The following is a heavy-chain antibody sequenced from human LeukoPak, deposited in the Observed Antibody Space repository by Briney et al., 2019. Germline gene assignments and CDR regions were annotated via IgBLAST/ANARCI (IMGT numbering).Heavy chain of an antibody. V-gene: IGHV4-31*03. Sequence: PSETLSLTCTVSGGSISSGGYYWSWIRQHPGKGLEWIGYIYYSGSTYYNPSLKSRVTISVDTSKNQFSLKLSSVTAADTAVYYCARGGVVVAAHVWGQGTTVTVSS. CDR2: IYYSGST. J-gene: IGHJ6*02. CDR3: ARGGVVVAAHV. D-gene: IGHD2-15*01. CDR1: GGSISSGGYY.